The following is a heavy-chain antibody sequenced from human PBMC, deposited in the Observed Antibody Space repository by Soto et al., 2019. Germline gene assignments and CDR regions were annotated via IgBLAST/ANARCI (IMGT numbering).Heavy chain of an antibody. CDR1: GGSISRYY. Sequence: SETMSLTCTVSGGSISRYYWSWIRQPPGKGLEWIGYIYYSGSTNYNPSLKSRVTISVDTSKNQFSLKLSSVTAADTAVYYCASSLGGQLAPFDYWGQGTLVTVS. J-gene: IGHJ4*02. D-gene: IGHD3-16*01. CDR3: ASSLGGQLAPFDY. CDR2: IYYSGST. V-gene: IGHV4-59*01.